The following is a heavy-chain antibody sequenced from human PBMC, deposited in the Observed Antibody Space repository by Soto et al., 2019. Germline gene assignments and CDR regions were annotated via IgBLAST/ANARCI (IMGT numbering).Heavy chain of an antibody. Sequence: SETLSLTCTVSGGSVSSGGYYWSWTRQHPGKGLEWIGYIYYSGSTYYNPSLKSRVTISVDTSKNQFSLKLSSVTAADTAVYYCARVSGYSGSNWFDPWGQGTLVTVSS. D-gene: IGHD1-26*01. CDR3: ARVSGYSGSNWFDP. CDR1: GGSVSSGGYY. CDR2: IYYSGST. V-gene: IGHV4-31*03. J-gene: IGHJ5*02.